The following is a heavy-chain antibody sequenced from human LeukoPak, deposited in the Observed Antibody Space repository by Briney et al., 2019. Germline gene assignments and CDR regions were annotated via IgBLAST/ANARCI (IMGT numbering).Heavy chain of an antibody. D-gene: IGHD1-1*01. CDR1: GYTFTSYG. J-gene: IGHJ4*02. CDR2: ISAYNGNT. CDR3: ARVTTGPV. V-gene: IGHV1-18*01. Sequence: ASVKVSCKASGYTFTSYGISWVRQAPGQGLEWMGWISAYNGNTNYAQKLQGRVTITADESTSTAYMELSSLRSEDTAVYYCARVTTGPVWGQGTLVTVSS.